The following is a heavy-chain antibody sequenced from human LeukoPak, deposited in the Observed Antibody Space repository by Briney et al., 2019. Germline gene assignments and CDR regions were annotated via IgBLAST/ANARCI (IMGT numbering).Heavy chain of an antibody. Sequence: GGSLRLSCAASGLTFSSYAMSWVRQAPGKGLEWVSAISGSGDNTYNADSVKGRFTISRDNSKNTLYLQMNSLRPEDTAVYYCAKDDGDHDFDYWGQGTLVTVCS. V-gene: IGHV3-23*01. CDR3: AKDDGDHDFDY. J-gene: IGHJ4*02. CDR2: ISGSGDNT. CDR1: GLTFSSYA. D-gene: IGHD4-17*01.